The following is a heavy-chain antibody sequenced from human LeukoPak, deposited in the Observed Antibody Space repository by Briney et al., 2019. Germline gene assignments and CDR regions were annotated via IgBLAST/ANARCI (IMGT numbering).Heavy chain of an antibody. CDR2: ISYDGSNK. D-gene: IGHD3-22*01. CDR1: GFTFSSYG. J-gene: IGHJ4*02. Sequence: GGSLRLSCAASGFTFSSYGMHWVRQAPGKGLEWVAVISYDGSNKYYADSVKGRFTISRDNSKNTLYLQMNSLRAEDTAVYYCATKYYYDSSGHYKYYFDYWGQGTLVTVSS. V-gene: IGHV3-30*03. CDR3: ATKYYYDSSGHYKYYFDY.